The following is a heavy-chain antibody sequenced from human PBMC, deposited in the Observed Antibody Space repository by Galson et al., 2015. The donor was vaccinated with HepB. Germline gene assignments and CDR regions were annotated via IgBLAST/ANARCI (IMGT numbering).Heavy chain of an antibody. V-gene: IGHV3-23*01. CDR3: AKVFPEKTDGWYRQALYYFDS. Sequence: SLRLSCAASGFTFSCYAMSWVRQAPGKGLEWVSAITPSGDYTFSADSLKGRFIISRDNFQNTLFLQLNSLKPDDTAIYFCAKVFPEKTDGWYRQALYYFDSWGQGTRVTVSS. CDR2: ITPSGDYT. D-gene: IGHD6-19*01. CDR1: GFTFSCYA. J-gene: IGHJ4*02.